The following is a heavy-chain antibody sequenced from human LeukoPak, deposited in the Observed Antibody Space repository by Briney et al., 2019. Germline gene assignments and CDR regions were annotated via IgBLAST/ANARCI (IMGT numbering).Heavy chain of an antibody. V-gene: IGHV4-61*08. CDR2: IYYSGST. CDR1: GGSISSGGYS. D-gene: IGHD6-13*01. Sequence: PSQTLSLICAVSGGSISSGGYSWSWIRQPPGKGLEWIGYIYYSGSTNYNPSLRSRVTISVDTSKNQFSLKLSSVTAADTAVYYCARVLYSSSWLPGYYYGMDVWGQGTTVTVPS. CDR3: ARVLYSSSWLPGYYYGMDV. J-gene: IGHJ6*02.